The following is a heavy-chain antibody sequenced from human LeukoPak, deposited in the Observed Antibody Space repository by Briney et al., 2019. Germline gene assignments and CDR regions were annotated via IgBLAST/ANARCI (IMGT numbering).Heavy chain of an antibody. V-gene: IGHV1-2*06. Sequence: ASVKVSCKASGYTFTAYYIHWVRQAPGQGLEWVGRINCNSAGTNYAQKFRGRVTMTRDTSISTAYMELSSLRSDDTAVYYCAVQTMVANTQGDAFDIWGQGTTVIVSP. CDR3: AVQTMVANTQGDAFDI. D-gene: IGHD2-15*01. J-gene: IGHJ3*02. CDR1: GYTFTAYY. CDR2: INCNSAGT.